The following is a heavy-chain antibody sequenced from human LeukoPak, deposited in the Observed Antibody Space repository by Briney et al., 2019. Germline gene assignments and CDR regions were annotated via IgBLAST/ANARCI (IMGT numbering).Heavy chain of an antibody. V-gene: IGHV4-39*07. D-gene: IGHD3-10*01. CDR3: ARARKQFGYYNGMDV. Sequence: SETLSLTCTVSGGSTSSSTYYWRWIRQPPGKGVEWIGKINHSGSNNYNPSLKSRVTISVDTSKNQFSLKLSSVTAADTAVYYCARARKQFGYYNGMDVWGQGTTVTVSS. J-gene: IGHJ6*02. CDR1: GGSTSSSTYY. CDR2: INHSGSN.